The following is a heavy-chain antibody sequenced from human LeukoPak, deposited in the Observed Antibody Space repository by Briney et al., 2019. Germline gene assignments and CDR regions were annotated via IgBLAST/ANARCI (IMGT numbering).Heavy chain of an antibody. CDR2: IEEDGSET. J-gene: IGHJ4*02. CDR3: AGGGYTYGLY. V-gene: IGHV3-7*01. Sequence: GGSLRLSCAASGFTFSSNWMTWVRQAPGKGLEWVANIEEDGSETYYVDSVKGRFIISRDKANKLLSLQMNSLRAEDTAVYYCAGGGYTYGLYWGQGDLVTVSS. D-gene: IGHD5-18*01. CDR1: GFTFSSNW.